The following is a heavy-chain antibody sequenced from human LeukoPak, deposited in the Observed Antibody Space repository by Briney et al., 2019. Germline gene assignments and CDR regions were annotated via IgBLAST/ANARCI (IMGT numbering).Heavy chain of an antibody. D-gene: IGHD1-26*01. CDR2: IYYSGST. V-gene: IGHV4-39*01. J-gene: IGHJ4*02. CDR1: GGSISSSSYY. CDR3: ARRRIVGATLDY. Sequence: SETLPLTCTVSGGSISSSSYYWGWIRQPPGKGLEWIGSIYYSGSTYYNPSLKSRVTISVDTSKNQFSLKLSSVTAADTAVYYCARRRIVGATLDYWGQGTLVTVSS.